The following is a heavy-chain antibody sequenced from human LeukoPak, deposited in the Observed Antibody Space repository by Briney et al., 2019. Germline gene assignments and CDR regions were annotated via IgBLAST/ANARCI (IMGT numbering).Heavy chain of an antibody. V-gene: IGHV4-4*09. CDR2: IYTSGST. D-gene: IGHD1-26*01. CDR1: GGSISSYY. Sequence: PSETLSLTCTVSGGSISSYYWSWIRQPPGKGLEWIGYIYTSGSTNYNPSLKSRVTISVDTSKNQFSLKLSSVTAADTAVYYCASLIGSYYSERDYWGQGTLVTVSS. J-gene: IGHJ4*02. CDR3: ASLIGSYYSERDY.